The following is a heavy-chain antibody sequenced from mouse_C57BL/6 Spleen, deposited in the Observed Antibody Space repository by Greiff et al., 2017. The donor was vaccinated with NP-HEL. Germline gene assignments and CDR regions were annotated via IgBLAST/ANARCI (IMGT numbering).Heavy chain of an antibody. CDR1: GYTFTSYW. J-gene: IGHJ4*01. CDR2: IDPSDSYT. Sequence: QVQLQQPGAELVMPGASVKLSCKASGYTFTSYWMHWVKQRPGQGLEWIGEIDPSDSYTNYNQKFKGKSTLTVDKSSSTAYMQLSSLTSEDSAVYYCARRTGTDYYAMDDWGQGTSVTVSS. D-gene: IGHD4-1*01. CDR3: ARRTGTDYYAMDD. V-gene: IGHV1-69*01.